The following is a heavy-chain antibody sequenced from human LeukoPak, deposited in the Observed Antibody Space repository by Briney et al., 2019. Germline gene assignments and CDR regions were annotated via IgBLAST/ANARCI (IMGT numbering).Heavy chain of an antibody. Sequence: ASVKVSCKASGGTFSSYAISWVRQAPGQGLEWMGGIIPIFGTANYAQKFQGSVTITADESTSTAYMELSSLRSEDTAVYYCARDGPDSGSRYFDYWGQGTLVTVSS. CDR3: ARDGPDSGSRYFDY. D-gene: IGHD1-26*01. CDR2: IIPIFGTA. V-gene: IGHV1-69*13. CDR1: GGTFSSYA. J-gene: IGHJ4*02.